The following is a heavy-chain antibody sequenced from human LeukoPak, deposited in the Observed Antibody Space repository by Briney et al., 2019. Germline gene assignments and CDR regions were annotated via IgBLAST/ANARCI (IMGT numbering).Heavy chain of an antibody. CDR1: GFTFSSYS. D-gene: IGHD6-19*01. Sequence: GGSLRLSCVASGFTFSSYSMNWVRQAPGKGLEWVSSISSNSNYIYYADSVKGRFTISRDNAKNSLYLQVNSLRAEDTAVYYCARDGGALRGWYYFDYWGQGTLVTVSS. J-gene: IGHJ4*02. CDR3: ARDGGALRGWYYFDY. V-gene: IGHV3-21*01. CDR2: ISSNSNYI.